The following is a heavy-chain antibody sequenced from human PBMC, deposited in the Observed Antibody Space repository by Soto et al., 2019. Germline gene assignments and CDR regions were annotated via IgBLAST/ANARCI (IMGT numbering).Heavy chain of an antibody. J-gene: IGHJ5*02. CDR2: INAANGNT. D-gene: IGHD3-9*01. V-gene: IGHV1-3*01. CDR1: GYTFSSYT. CDR3: ARVRTGSAFDP. Sequence: QVQLVQSGAEVKKPGASVKVSCKASGYTFSSYTMHWVRRAPGQRLEWMGWINAANGNTKYSQRLQGRVTISRDTSANTAYMELSSLRFEDTAVYYCARVRTGSAFDPWGQGTLVTVSS.